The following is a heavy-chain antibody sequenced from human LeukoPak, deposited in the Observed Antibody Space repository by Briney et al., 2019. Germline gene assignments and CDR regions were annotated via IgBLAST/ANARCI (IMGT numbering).Heavy chain of an antibody. CDR2: ITHGGST. D-gene: IGHD6-6*01. Sequence: PSETLSLTCTVHGGSARGSFWDWIRQTPGKGLEYIGEITHGGSTTYNPSLKSRVTISLDESKSQFSLIMLSVTAADTAMYYCARHEYGSTSAAFDSWGQGTMVVVSS. CDR1: GGSARGSF. J-gene: IGHJ3*01. V-gene: IGHV4-34*01. CDR3: ARHEYGSTSAAFDS.